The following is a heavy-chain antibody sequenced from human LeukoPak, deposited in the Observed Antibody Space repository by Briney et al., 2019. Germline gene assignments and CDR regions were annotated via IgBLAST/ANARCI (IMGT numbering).Heavy chain of an antibody. CDR2: ISGSGGST. CDR3: AKQRGLRLNTEFDY. D-gene: IGHD5-12*01. Sequence: GGSLRLSCAASGFTFSSYAMSWVRQAPRKGLEWVSAISGSGGSTYYADSVKGRFTISRDNSKNTLYLQMNSLRAEDTAVYYCAKQRGLRLNTEFDYWGQGTLVTVSS. CDR1: GFTFSSYA. J-gene: IGHJ4*02. V-gene: IGHV3-23*01.